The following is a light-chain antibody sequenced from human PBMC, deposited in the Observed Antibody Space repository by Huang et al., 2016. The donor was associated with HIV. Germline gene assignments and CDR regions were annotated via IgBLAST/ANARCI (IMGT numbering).Light chain of an antibody. Sequence: DIVMTQSPDSLAMSLGERATINCKSSQSVLYSSNNKNYLAWYQQKPGQPPKLLIYWASTRESGVPDRFSGSWSGTDFTLTISSLQAEDVAVYYCQQYDSSPPTFGQGTKVEIK. CDR2: WAS. J-gene: IGKJ1*01. CDR1: QSVLYSSNNKNY. CDR3: QQYDSSPPT. V-gene: IGKV4-1*01.